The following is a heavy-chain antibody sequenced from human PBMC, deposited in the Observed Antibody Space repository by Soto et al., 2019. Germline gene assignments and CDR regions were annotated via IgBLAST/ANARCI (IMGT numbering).Heavy chain of an antibody. Sequence: EVQLLESGGGLVKPGGSLRLSCAASGFIFRNYGLSWVRQAPGKGLEWVSDISGSGSVTNYADSVKGRFTISRDNSNNTLSLQMDSLRAEDTAVYYCAKGGVAAARGYFDHWGQGAWVTVSS. CDR1: GFIFRNYG. CDR2: ISGSGSVT. V-gene: IGHV3-23*01. J-gene: IGHJ4*02. D-gene: IGHD6-13*01. CDR3: AKGGVAAARGYFDH.